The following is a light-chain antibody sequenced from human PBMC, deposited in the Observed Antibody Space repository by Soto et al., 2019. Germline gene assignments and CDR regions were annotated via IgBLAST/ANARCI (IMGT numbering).Light chain of an antibody. CDR1: RSDVGGYNY. CDR3: YSYTTSSNYV. Sequence: QSDPASAGCGCGSTWEDDAIFYRGNRSDVGGYNYVSWYQQHPGKAPQVMIYDVSNRPSGVSNRFSGSKSGNTASLTISGLQAEDEADYYCYSYTTSSNYVFGTGTKVTVL. J-gene: IGLJ1*01. V-gene: IGLV2-14*01. CDR2: DVS.